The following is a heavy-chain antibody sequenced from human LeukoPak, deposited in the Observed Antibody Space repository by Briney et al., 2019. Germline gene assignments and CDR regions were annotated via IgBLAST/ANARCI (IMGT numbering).Heavy chain of an antibody. CDR2: MYYSGST. Sequence: PPQTLSLTCTVSGGSISSGDYYWSWIRQPPGKGLEWIAYMYYSGSTYYNPSLKSRVTMSADTSKNQLSLELSSVTAADTAVYYCARPYYYDSRIDPWGQGILVTVSS. D-gene: IGHD3-22*01. V-gene: IGHV4-30-4*01. CDR3: ARPYYYDSRIDP. J-gene: IGHJ5*02. CDR1: GGSISSGDYY.